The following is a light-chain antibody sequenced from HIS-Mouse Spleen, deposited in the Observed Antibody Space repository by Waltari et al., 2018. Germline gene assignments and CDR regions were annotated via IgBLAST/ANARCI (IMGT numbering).Light chain of an antibody. V-gene: IGKV2-28*01. CDR3: MQALQTPFT. CDR2: LGS. CDR1: QSLLHSNGYNY. Sequence: DIVMTQSPLSLPFIPGEPASISCRSSQSLLHSNGYNYWDWYPQKPGQSPQLLIYLGSNRASGVPDRFSGSGSGTDFTLKISRVEAEDVGVYYCMQALQTPFTFGPGTKVDIK. J-gene: IGKJ3*01.